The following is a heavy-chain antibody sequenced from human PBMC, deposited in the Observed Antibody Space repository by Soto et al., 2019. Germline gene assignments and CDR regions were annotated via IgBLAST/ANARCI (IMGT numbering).Heavy chain of an antibody. Sequence: RASVKVSCKASGYTFTSYAMHWVRQAPGQRLEWMGWINAGNGNTKYLQKFQGRVTITRDTSASTAYMELSSLRSEDTAVYYCARDYSNYLVGTYGMDVWGQGTTVTVSS. V-gene: IGHV1-3*01. CDR2: INAGNGNT. J-gene: IGHJ6*02. D-gene: IGHD4-4*01. CDR1: GYTFTSYA. CDR3: ARDYSNYLVGTYGMDV.